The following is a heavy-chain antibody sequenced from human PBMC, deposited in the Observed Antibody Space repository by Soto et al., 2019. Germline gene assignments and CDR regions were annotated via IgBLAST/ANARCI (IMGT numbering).Heavy chain of an antibody. J-gene: IGHJ3*02. CDR1: GYTFTSYY. CDR2: INPSGGST. D-gene: IGHD6-19*01. V-gene: IGHV1-46*01. Sequence: ASVKVSCKASGYTFTSYYIHWVRQAPGQGLEWMGIINPSGGSTSYAQKFQGRVTMTSDTSASTVFIEVSSLRSEDTAVYYCARRYSSGDDALDIWGQGTMVTVS. CDR3: ARRYSSGDDALDI.